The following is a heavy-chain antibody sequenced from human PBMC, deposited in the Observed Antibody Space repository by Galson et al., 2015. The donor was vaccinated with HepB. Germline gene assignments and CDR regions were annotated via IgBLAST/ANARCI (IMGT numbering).Heavy chain of an antibody. V-gene: IGHV4-31*03. Sequence: TLSLTCTVSGGSISSGGYYWSWIRQHPGKGLEWIAYIYYSGTTYYNPSLRSRITISLDRSKSQLSLKLSSVTAADTAVYYCARGGRAFDIWGQGTMVTVSS. J-gene: IGHJ3*02. CDR1: GGSISSGGYY. CDR3: ARGGRAFDI. CDR2: IYYSGTT.